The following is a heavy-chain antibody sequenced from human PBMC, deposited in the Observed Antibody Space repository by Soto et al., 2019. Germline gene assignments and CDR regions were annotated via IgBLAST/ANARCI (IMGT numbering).Heavy chain of an antibody. V-gene: IGHV1-18*01. CDR2: ISAYNGNT. Sequence: VKVSCKASGYTFTSYGISWVRQAPGQGLEWMGWISAYNGNTNYAQKLQGRVTMATDTSTSTAYMELRSLITDDTAVYYCARTGPYDSSGYLSYFDYWGQGTLVTVSS. D-gene: IGHD3-22*01. J-gene: IGHJ4*02. CDR3: ARTGPYDSSGYLSYFDY. CDR1: GYTFTSYG.